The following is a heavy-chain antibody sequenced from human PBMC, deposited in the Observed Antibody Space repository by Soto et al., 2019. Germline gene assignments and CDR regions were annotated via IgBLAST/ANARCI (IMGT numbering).Heavy chain of an antibody. CDR3: ARRDPFDY. J-gene: IGHJ4*02. Sequence: SETLSLTCTVSGYSISSGYYWGWIRQPPGKGLEWIGSIYHSGSTYYNPSLKSRVTISVDTSKNQFSLKLSSVTAADTAVYYCARRDPFDYWGQGTLVTVSS. V-gene: IGHV4-38-2*02. CDR1: GYSISSGYY. CDR2: IYHSGST.